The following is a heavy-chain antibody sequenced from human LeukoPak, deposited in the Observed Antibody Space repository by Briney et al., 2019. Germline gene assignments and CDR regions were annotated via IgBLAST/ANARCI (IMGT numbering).Heavy chain of an antibody. CDR3: ASGGLSAFDI. CDR1: GRTFTSNT. V-gene: IGHV1-69*02. D-gene: IGHD3-10*01. Sequence: GASVKVSCKASGRTFTSNTISWVRQAPGQGLEWMGRISPIPRIANYAQEFQGRVTITTDKSTSTAYMALSSMRFDDTAVNYCASGGLSAFDIWGQGTMVTVSS. CDR2: ISPIPRIA. J-gene: IGHJ3*02.